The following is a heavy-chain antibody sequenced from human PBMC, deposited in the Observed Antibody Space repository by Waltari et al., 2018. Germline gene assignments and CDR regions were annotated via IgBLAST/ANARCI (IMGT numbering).Heavy chain of an antibody. CDR2: ISSSSTYI. CDR1: GFTFSTYS. CDR3: ARDHSVVTAYYYYGMDV. V-gene: IGHV3-21*01. D-gene: IGHD3-22*01. J-gene: IGHJ6*02. Sequence: EVQLVESGGGLVKPGESLSLSCAASGFTFSTYSMNWVRQAPGKGLEWVSSISSSSTYIYYADSVKGRFTISRDNPKKSLYLQMNSLRAEDTAVYYCARDHSVVTAYYYYGMDVWGQGTTVTVSS.